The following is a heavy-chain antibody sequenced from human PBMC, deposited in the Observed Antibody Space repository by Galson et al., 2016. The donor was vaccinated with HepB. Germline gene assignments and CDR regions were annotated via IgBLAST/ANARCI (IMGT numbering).Heavy chain of an antibody. CDR3: ARVRVDYFDY. V-gene: IGHV1-69*06. Sequence: SVKVSCKASGDTFSRYGIGWVRQAPGRGLEWMGGIIPFFGTANYAQNFEDRVTINADKSTSTAYMELSSLRYEDTAVYYCARVRVDYFDYWGQGTLVTVPS. CDR2: IIPFFGTA. D-gene: IGHD5-12*01. CDR1: GDTFSRYG. J-gene: IGHJ4*02.